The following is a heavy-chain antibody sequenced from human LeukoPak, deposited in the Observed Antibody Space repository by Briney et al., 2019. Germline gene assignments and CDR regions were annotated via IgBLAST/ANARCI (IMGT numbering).Heavy chain of an antibody. J-gene: IGHJ4*02. CDR3: ARAYSSSWATFDY. Sequence: SETLSLTCTVSGGSISSYYWSWIRQPPGKGLEWIGYIYYSGSTNYNPSLKSRVTISVDTSKNQFSLKLSSVTAADTAVYYCARAYSSSWATFDYWGQGTLVTVSS. D-gene: IGHD6-13*01. CDR1: GGSISSYY. CDR2: IYYSGST. V-gene: IGHV4-59*08.